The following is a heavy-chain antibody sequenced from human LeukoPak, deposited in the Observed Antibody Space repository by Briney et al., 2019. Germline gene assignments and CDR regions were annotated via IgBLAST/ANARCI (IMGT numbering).Heavy chain of an antibody. CDR3: ATSGAVGYSYGYRHHIDY. V-gene: IGHV1-69*04. CDR1: GYTFTSYA. J-gene: IGHJ4*02. D-gene: IGHD5-18*01. Sequence: SVKVSCKASGYTFTSYAISWVRQAPGQGLEWMGRIIPILGIANYAQKFQGRVTITADKSTSTAYMELSSLRSEDTAVYYCATSGAVGYSYGYRHHIDYWGQGTLVTVSS. CDR2: IIPILGIA.